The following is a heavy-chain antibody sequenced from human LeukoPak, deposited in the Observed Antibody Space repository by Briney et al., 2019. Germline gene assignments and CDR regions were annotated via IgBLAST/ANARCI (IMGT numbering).Heavy chain of an antibody. CDR1: GFTFSSYT. J-gene: IGHJ4*02. CDR2: ISSGNSYI. CDR3: ARGVGEWELLEFDY. V-gene: IGHV3-21*01. Sequence: GGSLRLSCAASGFTFSSYTMNWVRQAPGKGLEWVSIISSGNSYIHYADSVKGRFTISRDNAKNSLFLQMNSLRAEDTAVYYCARGVGEWELLEFDYWGQGTLVTVSS. D-gene: IGHD1-26*01.